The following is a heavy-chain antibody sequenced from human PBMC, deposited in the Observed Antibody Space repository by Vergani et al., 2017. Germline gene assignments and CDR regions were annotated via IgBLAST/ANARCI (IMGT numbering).Heavy chain of an antibody. CDR3: ARDRVPAAMYNWFDP. Sequence: EVQLVESGGGLVKPGGSLRLSCAASGFTFSNYSMNWVRQAPGKGLEWVSSISSSSSYIYYADSVKGRFTISRDNAKNSLYLQMNSLRAEDTAVYYCARDRVPAAMYNWFDPWGQGTLVTVSS. CDR2: ISSSSSYI. V-gene: IGHV3-21*01. J-gene: IGHJ5*02. D-gene: IGHD2-2*01. CDR1: GFTFSNYS.